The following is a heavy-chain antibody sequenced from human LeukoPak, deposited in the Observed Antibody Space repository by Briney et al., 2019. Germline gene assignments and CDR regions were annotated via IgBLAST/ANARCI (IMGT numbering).Heavy chain of an antibody. CDR3: AKDRPTWPIDY. Sequence: PSETLSLTCTVSGGSISSSSYYWGWIRQPPGKGLEWIGSIYYSGSTSYNASLKSRVIISVDTSKNRFSLKLSSVTAADTAVYYCAKDRPTWPIDYWGQGTLVTVSS. D-gene: IGHD5-12*01. J-gene: IGHJ4*02. V-gene: IGHV4-39*02. CDR1: GGSISSSSYY. CDR2: IYYSGST.